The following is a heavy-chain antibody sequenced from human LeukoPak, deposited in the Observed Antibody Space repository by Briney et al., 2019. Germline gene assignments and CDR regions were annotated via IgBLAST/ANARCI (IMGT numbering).Heavy chain of an antibody. CDR1: GFIFNKHA. CDR2: LSGSGGST. J-gene: IGHJ3*02. Sequence: GGSLRLSCAASGFIFNKHAMSWVRQAPGKGLEWVSGLSGSGGSTDYADSVKGRFTISRDNSKNTLYLQMNSLRAEDTAVYYCAKDLGCSGGSCYSDAFDIWGQGTMVTVSS. V-gene: IGHV3-23*01. D-gene: IGHD2-15*01. CDR3: AKDLGCSGGSCYSDAFDI.